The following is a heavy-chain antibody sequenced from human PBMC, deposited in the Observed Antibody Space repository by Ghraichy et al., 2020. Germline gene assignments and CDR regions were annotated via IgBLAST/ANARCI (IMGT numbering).Heavy chain of an antibody. CDR2: IKSSGGT. CDR3: ARLRRDGYNLGFDY. CDR1: GSITNSNSF. Sequence: GSITNSNSFWGRIRQPPRKGLEWIGSIKSSGGTYYNPSLKSRVTISVDTSKNQFSLNLSSVTAADTAVYYCARLRRDGYNLGFDYWGQGILVTVSS. D-gene: IGHD5-24*01. J-gene: IGHJ4*02. V-gene: IGHV4-39*01.